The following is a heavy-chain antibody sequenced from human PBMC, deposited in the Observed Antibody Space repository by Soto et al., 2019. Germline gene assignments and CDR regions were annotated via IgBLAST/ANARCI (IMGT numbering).Heavy chain of an antibody. CDR1: GFTFSSYA. CDR2: ISYDGSNK. J-gene: IGHJ6*02. V-gene: IGHV3-30-3*01. Sequence: VQLVESGGGVVQPGRSLRLSCAASGFTFSSYAMHWVRQAPGKGLEWVAVISYDGSNKYYADSVKGRFTISRDNSKNALYLQMNSLRAEDTAVYYCARDQVVARLRRGMDVWGQGTTVTVSS. D-gene: IGHD2-15*01. CDR3: ARDQVVARLRRGMDV.